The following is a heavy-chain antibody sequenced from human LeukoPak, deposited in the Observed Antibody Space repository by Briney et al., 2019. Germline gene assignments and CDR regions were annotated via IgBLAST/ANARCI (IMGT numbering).Heavy chain of an antibody. J-gene: IGHJ4*02. CDR3: ARDYWGPPDY. Sequence: GGSLRLSCAASGFTLSSYWMSWVRQAPGKGLEWVANIKQDGSEKYYVDSVKGRFTISRDNAKNSLYLQMNSLRAEDTAVYYCARDYWGPPDYWGQGTLVTVSS. D-gene: IGHD7-27*01. CDR2: IKQDGSEK. CDR1: GFTLSSYW. V-gene: IGHV3-7*01.